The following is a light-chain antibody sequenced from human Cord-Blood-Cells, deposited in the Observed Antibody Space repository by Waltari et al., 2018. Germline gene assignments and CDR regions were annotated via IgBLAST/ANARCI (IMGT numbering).Light chain of an antibody. J-gene: IGLJ1*01. CDR3: CSYAGSSTYYV. Sequence: QSALTQPASVSGSPGQSITISCTGTSSDVWSYNLVSWYQQHPGKAPKLMIYEGSKRPSGVSNRFSGSKSGNTASLTISGLQAEDEVDYYCCSYAGSSTYYVFGTGTKVTVL. CDR2: EGS. CDR1: SSDVWSYNL. V-gene: IGLV2-23*01.